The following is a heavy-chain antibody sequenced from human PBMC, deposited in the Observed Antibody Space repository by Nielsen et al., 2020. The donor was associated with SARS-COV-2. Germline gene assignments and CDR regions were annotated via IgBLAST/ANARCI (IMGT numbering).Heavy chain of an antibody. D-gene: IGHD6-19*01. Sequence: GESLKISCAASGFTFSSYGMHWVRQAPGKGLEWVAFIRYDGSNKYYADSVKGRFTISRDNSKNTLYLQTNSLRAEDTAVYYCAKDFGSGPRGYYYYGMDVWGQGTTVTVSS. J-gene: IGHJ6*02. CDR3: AKDFGSGPRGYYYYGMDV. V-gene: IGHV3-30*02. CDR1: GFTFSSYG. CDR2: IRYDGSNK.